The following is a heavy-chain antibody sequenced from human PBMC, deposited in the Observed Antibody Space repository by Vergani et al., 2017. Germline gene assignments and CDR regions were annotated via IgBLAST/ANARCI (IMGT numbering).Heavy chain of an antibody. CDR3: AKGTGGDYFDY. V-gene: IGHV3-43D*03. J-gene: IGHJ4*02. CDR2: ISWDGGST. Sequence: EVQLVESGGVVVQPGGSLRLSCAASGFTFDDYAMHWVRQAPGKGLELVSLISWDGGSTYYADSVKGRFTISRDNSKNSLYLQMNSLRAEDTALYYCAKGTGGDYFDYWGQGTLVTVSS. CDR1: GFTFDDYA. D-gene: IGHD2-8*02.